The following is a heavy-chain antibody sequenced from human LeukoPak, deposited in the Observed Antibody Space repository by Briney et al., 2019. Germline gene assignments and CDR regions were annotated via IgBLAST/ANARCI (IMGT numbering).Heavy chain of an antibody. V-gene: IGHV3-30-3*01. CDR3: ARVREASKEVTGALDY. CDR1: AFTFSSYA. D-gene: IGHD2-21*02. Sequence: GGSLRLSCAASAFTFSSYAVHWVRQAPGKGLEWVAVISYDGSNKYYADSVKGRFTISRDNSKNTLYLQMNSLRAEDTAVYYCARVREASKEVTGALDYWGQGTLVTASS. CDR2: ISYDGSNK. J-gene: IGHJ4*02.